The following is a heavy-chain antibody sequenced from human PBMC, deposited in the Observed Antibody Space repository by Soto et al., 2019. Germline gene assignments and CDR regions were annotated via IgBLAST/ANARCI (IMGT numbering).Heavy chain of an antibody. CDR2: INHSGST. CDR3: ASLYYYGSGSYNY. D-gene: IGHD3-10*01. V-gene: IGHV4-34*01. Sequence: SETLSLTCAVYGGSFSGYYWSWIRQPPGKGLEWIGEINHSGSTNYNPSLKSRVTISVDTSKNQFSLKLSSVTAADTAVYYCASLYYYGSGSYNYWGQGTLVTGS. J-gene: IGHJ4*02. CDR1: GGSFSGYY.